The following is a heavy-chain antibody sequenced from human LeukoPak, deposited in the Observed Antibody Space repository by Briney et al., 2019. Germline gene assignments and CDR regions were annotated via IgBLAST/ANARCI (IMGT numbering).Heavy chain of an antibody. CDR3: ARDEIEWELTYYYYYIDV. Sequence: GGSLRLSCAASGFTFSNYNMNWVRQAPGKGLEWVSSITSSSDYRYYADSVKGRFTISRDNAKNSLHLQMNSLRAEDTAVYYCARDEIEWELTYYYYYIDVWGKGTTVTVSS. D-gene: IGHD1-26*01. J-gene: IGHJ6*03. CDR1: GFTFSNYN. V-gene: IGHV3-21*01. CDR2: ITSSSDYR.